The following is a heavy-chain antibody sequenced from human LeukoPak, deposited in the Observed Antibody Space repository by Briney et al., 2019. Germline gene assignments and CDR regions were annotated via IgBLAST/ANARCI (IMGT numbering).Heavy chain of an antibody. J-gene: IGHJ3*02. CDR2: FDPEDGET. D-gene: IGHD6-13*01. Sequence: ASVKVSCKVSGYTLTELSMHWVRQAPGKGLEWMGGFDPEDGETIYAQKFQGRVTMTEDTSTDTAYMELNSLRSEDTSVYYCARDGGSNWWNTFDIWGQGTMVTVSS. CDR3: ARDGGSNWWNTFDI. V-gene: IGHV1-24*01. CDR1: GYTLTELS.